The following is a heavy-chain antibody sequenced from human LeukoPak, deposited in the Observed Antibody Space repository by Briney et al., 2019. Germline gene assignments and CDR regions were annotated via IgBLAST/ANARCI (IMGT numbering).Heavy chain of an antibody. CDR3: ASAGGAGYYFDY. CDR1: GFTFDDYG. D-gene: IGHD1-26*01. Sequence: GGSLRLXCAASGFTFDDYGMSWVRQAPGKGLEWVSGINWSGSRRGYADSVKGRFTISRDNAKNSLYLQMNSLRAEDTAFYYCASAGGAGYYFDYWGQGTLVTVPS. V-gene: IGHV3-20*04. J-gene: IGHJ4*02. CDR2: INWSGSRR.